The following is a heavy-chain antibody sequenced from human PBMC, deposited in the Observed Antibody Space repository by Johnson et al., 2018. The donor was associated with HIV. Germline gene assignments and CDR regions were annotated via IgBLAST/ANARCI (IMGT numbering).Heavy chain of an antibody. D-gene: IGHD6-13*01. V-gene: IGHV3-33*06. CDR2: IWYEGSNK. Sequence: QVQLVESGGGVVQPGRSLRLSCAASGFTFSSYGMHWVRQAPGKGLEWVAVIWYEGSNKYYADYVKGRFTNSRANSKNKLYQKKNSLRADDTAVYYCAKAPARIAARDAFDIWGQGTMVTVSS. J-gene: IGHJ3*02. CDR3: AKAPARIAARDAFDI. CDR1: GFTFSSYG.